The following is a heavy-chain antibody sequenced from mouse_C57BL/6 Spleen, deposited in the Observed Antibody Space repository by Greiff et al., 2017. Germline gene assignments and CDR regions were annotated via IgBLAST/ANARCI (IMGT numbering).Heavy chain of an antibody. CDR3: ARGLRYWYFDV. V-gene: IGHV1-54*01. CDR1: GYAFTNYL. J-gene: IGHJ1*03. CDR2: VNPGSGGT. D-gene: IGHD1-1*01. Sequence: VQLQESGAELVRPGTSVKVSCKASGYAFTNYLIEWVKQRPGQGLEWIGVVNPGSGGTNYNEKFKGKATLTADKSSSTAYMQLSSRTSQDSAVYFCARGLRYWYFDVWGTGTTVTVSS.